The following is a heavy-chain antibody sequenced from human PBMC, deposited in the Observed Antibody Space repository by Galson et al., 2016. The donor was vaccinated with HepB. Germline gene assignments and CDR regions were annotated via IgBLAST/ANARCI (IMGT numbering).Heavy chain of an antibody. V-gene: IGHV3-11*01. J-gene: IGHJ6*02. CDR2: ISSSGSTI. CDR3: AREGYCSGGSCYSGYYGMDV. D-gene: IGHD2-15*01. Sequence: SLRLSCAASGFSFSDYYMSWIRQAPGKGLEWVSYISSSGSTIYYADSLKGRFTMSRDNANKSMFLQMNNLRGEDTAGYYCAREGYCSGGSCYSGYYGMDVWGQGTTVTVSS. CDR1: GFSFSDYY.